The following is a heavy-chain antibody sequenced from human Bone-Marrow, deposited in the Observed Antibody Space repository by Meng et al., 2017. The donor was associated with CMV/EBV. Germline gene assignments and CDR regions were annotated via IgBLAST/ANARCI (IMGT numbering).Heavy chain of an antibody. CDR2: ISYDGSNK. J-gene: IGHJ4*01. Sequence: GESLKISCAASGFTFSSYAMHWVRQAPGKGLEWVAVISYDGSNKYYADSVKGRFTISRDNSKNTLYLQMNSLRAEDTAVYYCAKGLRRSEKVLLWFGGIFQTDDWGPGNLVNVSS. CDR3: AKGLRRSEKVLLWFGGIFQTDD. V-gene: IGHV3-30-3*01. CDR1: GFTFSSYA. D-gene: IGHD3-10*01.